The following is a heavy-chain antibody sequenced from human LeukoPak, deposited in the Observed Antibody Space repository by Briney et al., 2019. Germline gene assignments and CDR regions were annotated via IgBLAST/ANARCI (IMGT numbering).Heavy chain of an antibody. D-gene: IGHD3-22*01. CDR1: GFTSSNYG. V-gene: IGHV3-30*02. Sequence: PGGSLRLSCAASGFTSSNYGMHWVRQAPGKGLEWVSFLRYDGRKTFYADSVKGRFTISRDNSKTALYLQMNRLRLEDTAVYYCAKDMRGDYYDASGPFDPWGQGTLVTVAS. CDR3: AKDMRGDYYDASGPFDP. CDR2: LRYDGRKT. J-gene: IGHJ5*02.